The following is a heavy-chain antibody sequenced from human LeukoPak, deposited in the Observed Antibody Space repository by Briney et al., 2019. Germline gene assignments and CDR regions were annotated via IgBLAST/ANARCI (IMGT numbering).Heavy chain of an antibody. V-gene: IGHV1-69*04. Sequence: RASVKVSCKASGGTFSSYAISWVRQAPGQGLEWMGRIIPILGIANYAQKFQGRVTITADKSTSTAYMELSSLRSEDTAVYYCARHRVVVVAAAHGYYGMDVWGQGTTVTVSS. CDR1: GGTFSSYA. CDR3: ARHRVVVVAAAHGYYGMDV. CDR2: IIPILGIA. D-gene: IGHD2-15*01. J-gene: IGHJ6*02.